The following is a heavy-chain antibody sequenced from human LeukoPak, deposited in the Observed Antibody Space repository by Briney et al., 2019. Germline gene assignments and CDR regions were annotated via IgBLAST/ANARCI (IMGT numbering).Heavy chain of an antibody. J-gene: IGHJ4*02. D-gene: IGHD4-23*01. CDR3: AKDLGSVVTPPSLDY. CDR1: GFTFSNAY. CDR2: ASGSGGST. V-gene: IGHV3-23*01. Sequence: GGSLRLSCAASGFTFSNAYMNWVRQAPGKGLEWVSSASGSGGSTYYADSVKGRFTISRDNSKNTLYLQMNSLRAEDTAVYYCAKDLGSVVTPPSLDYWGQGTLVTVSS.